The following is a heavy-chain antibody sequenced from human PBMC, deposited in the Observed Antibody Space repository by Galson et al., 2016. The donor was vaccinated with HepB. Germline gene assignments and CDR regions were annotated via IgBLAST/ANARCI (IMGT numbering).Heavy chain of an antibody. D-gene: IGHD5-18*01. CDR1: SSYS. CDR2: ISSASSTI. CDR3: AREKTATIDH. V-gene: IGHV3-48*02. J-gene: IGHJ4*02. Sequence: SSYSMNWVRRAPGKGLEWVSYISSASSTIYYADSVKGRFTISRDNAKNSLYLQMNSLRDEDTAVYYCAREKTATIDHWGQGTLVTVSS.